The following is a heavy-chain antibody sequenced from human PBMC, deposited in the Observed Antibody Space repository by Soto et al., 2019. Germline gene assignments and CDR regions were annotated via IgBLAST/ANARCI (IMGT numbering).Heavy chain of an antibody. V-gene: IGHV4-34*01. CDR2: INHSGST. CDR3: GTGPGGYHQSY. CDR1: GGSFSGYY. J-gene: IGHJ1*01. D-gene: IGHD5-12*01. Sequence: SETLSLTGAVYGGSFSGYYWSWIRQPPGKGLEWIGEINHSGSTNYNPSLKSRFTILVDTSKNQFSQKLSSVTAADSAVYSCGTGPGGYHQSYWGQGTMVTVSS.